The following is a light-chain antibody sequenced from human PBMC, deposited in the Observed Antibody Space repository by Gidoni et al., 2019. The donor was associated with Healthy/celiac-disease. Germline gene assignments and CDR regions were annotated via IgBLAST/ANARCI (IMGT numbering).Light chain of an antibody. CDR1: QSVSSSY. V-gene: IGKV3-20*01. J-gene: IGKJ1*01. CDR3: QQYGSSPWT. CDR2: GAS. Sequence: EIVLTQSPGTLSLSPGEGATLSCRASQSVSSSYLAWCQQKPGQAPRLLIYGASSRATGIPDRFSGSGSGTDFTLTISRLEPEDFAVYYCQQYGSSPWTFGQGTKVEIK.